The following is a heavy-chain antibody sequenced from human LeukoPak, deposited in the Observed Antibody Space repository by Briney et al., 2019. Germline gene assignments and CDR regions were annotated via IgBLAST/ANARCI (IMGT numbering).Heavy chain of an antibody. CDR2: INPNSGGT. CDR1: GYTFTGYY. V-gene: IGHV1-2*02. Sequence: ASVKVSCKASGYTFTGYYMHWVRQAPGQGLEWMGWINPNSGGTNYAQKFQGRVTMTTDTSTTTAYMELRSLRSDDTAVYYCARDRSRGGAIDFGYWGQGTLVTVSS. CDR3: ARDRSRGGAIDFGY. D-gene: IGHD3-16*02. J-gene: IGHJ4*02.